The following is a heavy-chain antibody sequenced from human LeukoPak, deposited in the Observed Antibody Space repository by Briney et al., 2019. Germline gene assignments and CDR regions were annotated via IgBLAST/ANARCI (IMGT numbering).Heavy chain of an antibody. J-gene: IGHJ4*02. V-gene: IGHV1-2*06. CDR2: INPNSGGT. Sequence: ASVKVSCKASGYTFTGYYMHWVRQAPGQGLEWMGRINPNSGGTNCAQKFQGRVTMTRDTSISTAYMELSRLRSDDTAVYYCARVLSSGYDLFYWGQGTLVTVSS. CDR1: GYTFTGYY. CDR3: ARVLSSGYDLFY. D-gene: IGHD5-12*01.